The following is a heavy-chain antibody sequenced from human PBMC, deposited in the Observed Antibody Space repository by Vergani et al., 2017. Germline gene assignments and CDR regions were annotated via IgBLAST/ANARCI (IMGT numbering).Heavy chain of an antibody. Sequence: QVQLVQSGAEVKKPGASVKVSCKASGYTFTSYGISWVRQAPGQGLEWMGWISAYNGNTNYAQKLQGRVTMTTATSTSTAYMELRSLRSDDTAVYYCARVGYCISTSCYTIPYYYYYYMDVWGKGTTVTVSS. J-gene: IGHJ6*03. V-gene: IGHV1-18*01. D-gene: IGHD2-2*02. CDR3: ARVGYCISTSCYTIPYYYYYYMDV. CDR2: ISAYNGNT. CDR1: GYTFTSYG.